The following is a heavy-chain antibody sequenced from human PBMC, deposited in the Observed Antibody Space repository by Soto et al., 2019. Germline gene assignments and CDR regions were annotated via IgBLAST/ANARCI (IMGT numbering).Heavy chain of an antibody. CDR1: GFTFSSYS. J-gene: IGHJ4*02. V-gene: IGHV3-21*01. D-gene: IGHD6-19*01. CDR3: ARLDSPIAVASLVDY. Sequence: GGSLRLSCAASGFTFSSYSMNWVRQAPGKGLEWVSSISSSSSYIYYADSVKGRFTISRDNAKNSLYLQMNSLRAEDTAVYYCARLDSPIAVASLVDYWGREPWSPSPQ. CDR2: ISSSSSYI.